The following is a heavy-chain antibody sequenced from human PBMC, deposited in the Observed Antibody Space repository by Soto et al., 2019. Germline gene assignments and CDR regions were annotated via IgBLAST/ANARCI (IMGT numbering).Heavy chain of an antibody. J-gene: IGHJ4*02. V-gene: IGHV4-59*08. CDR2: IYYSGST. CDR3: ARRYGVYFDY. Sequence: QVPLQESGPGLVKPSETLSLTCTVSGGSISSYYWSWIRQPPGKGLEWIGYIYYSGSTNYNPSLKSRVTISVDTSKNQFSLKLSSVTAADTAVYYCARRYGVYFDYWGQGTLVTVSS. CDR1: GGSISSYY. D-gene: IGHD4-17*01.